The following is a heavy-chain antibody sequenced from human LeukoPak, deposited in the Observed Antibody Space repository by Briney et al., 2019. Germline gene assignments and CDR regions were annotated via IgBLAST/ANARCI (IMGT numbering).Heavy chain of an antibody. J-gene: IGHJ4*02. CDR1: GFTFSSYG. D-gene: IGHD5-18*01. Sequence: PGGSLRRSCAASGFTFSSYGMHWVRQAPGKGLEWVAVIWYDGSNKYYADSVKGRFTISRDNSKNTLYLQMNSLRAEDTAVYYCAKDWKQLAPQSAYFDYWGQGTLVTVSS. V-gene: IGHV3-33*06. CDR2: IWYDGSNK. CDR3: AKDWKQLAPQSAYFDY.